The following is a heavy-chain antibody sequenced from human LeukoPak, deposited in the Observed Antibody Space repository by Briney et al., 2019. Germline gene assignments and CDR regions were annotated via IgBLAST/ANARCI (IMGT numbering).Heavy chain of an antibody. J-gene: IGHJ6*02. Sequence: GASVTVSCKASGYTFTGYYMHWVRQAPGQGLEWMGRINPNSGGTNYAQKFQGRVTMTRDTSISTAYMELSRLRSDDTAVYYCGRDRGGYSYGALNYYYYGMDVWGQGTTVTVSS. D-gene: IGHD5-18*01. V-gene: IGHV1-2*06. CDR2: INPNSGGT. CDR1: GYTFTGYY. CDR3: GRDRGGYSYGALNYYYYGMDV.